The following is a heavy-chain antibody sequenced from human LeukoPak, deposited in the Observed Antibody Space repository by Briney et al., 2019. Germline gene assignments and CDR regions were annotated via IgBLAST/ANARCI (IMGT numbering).Heavy chain of an antibody. CDR2: INSDGRTT. Sequence: GGSLRLSCAASGFIFSSFWMHWVRQVPGKGLVWVSHINSDGRTTDYADSVRGRFTISKDNAKNTLYLQMNRLTVEDTAVYYCARESGIAADLDLWGQGTMVTVSS. D-gene: IGHD6-13*01. CDR1: GFIFSSFW. V-gene: IGHV3-74*01. CDR3: ARESGIAADLDL. J-gene: IGHJ5*02.